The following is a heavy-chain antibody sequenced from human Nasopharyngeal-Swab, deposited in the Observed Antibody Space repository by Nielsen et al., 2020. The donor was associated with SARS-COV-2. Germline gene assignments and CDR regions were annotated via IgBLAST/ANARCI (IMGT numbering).Heavy chain of an antibody. J-gene: IGHJ4*02. V-gene: IGHV3-53*01. Sequence: GESLKISCAASGFTVSSNYMSWVRQAPGKGLEWVSVIYSGGSTYYADSVKGRFTISRDNSKNTLYLQMNSLRAEDTAVYYCARGIVGANDYWGQGTLVTVSS. CDR3: ARGIVGANDY. CDR1: GFTVSSNY. CDR2: IYSGGST. D-gene: IGHD1-26*01.